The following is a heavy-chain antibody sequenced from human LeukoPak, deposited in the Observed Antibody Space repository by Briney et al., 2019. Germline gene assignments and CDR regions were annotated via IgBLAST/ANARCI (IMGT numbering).Heavy chain of an antibody. V-gene: IGHV1-8*03. CDR1: VYTFTTYD. Sequence: ASVKVSCKASVYTFTTYDINWVRQATGQGLEWMGWMNPNSGSTGYAQKFQGRVTITRNTSINTAYMELSSLRSEDTAVYYCARAGSSSLFYYCMDVWGKGTTVPVSS. CDR3: ARAGSSSLFYYCMDV. J-gene: IGHJ6*03. CDR2: MNPNSGST. D-gene: IGHD2-15*01.